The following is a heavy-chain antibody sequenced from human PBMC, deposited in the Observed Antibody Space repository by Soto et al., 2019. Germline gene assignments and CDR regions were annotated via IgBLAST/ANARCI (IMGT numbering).Heavy chain of an antibody. CDR3: ARWDVEHWLVLTIDF. V-gene: IGHV1-18*04. J-gene: IGHJ4*02. Sequence: QVQLVQSGAEVKKPGASVTVSCKASGYTFSNYAITWVRHAPGEGLEWMGWINTYNGNTNYAQRFHGRVSMTIDPSTSIAYMELSSLRSDDTAVYYCARWDVEHWLVLTIDFWGQGTLVTVSS. D-gene: IGHD6-19*01. CDR2: INTYNGNT. CDR1: GYTFSNYA.